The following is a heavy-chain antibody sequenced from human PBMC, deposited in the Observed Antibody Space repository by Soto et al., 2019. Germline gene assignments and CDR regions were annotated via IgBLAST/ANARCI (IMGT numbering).Heavy chain of an antibody. Sequence: ASVKVSCKASGYTFTSYGISWVRQAPGQGLEWMGWISAYNGNTNYAQKLQGRVTMTTDTSTSTAYMELRSLRSDDTAVYYCGREEGIAAAGIFCFDPWGQGTQVTVSS. CDR1: GYTFTSYG. CDR3: GREEGIAAAGIFCFDP. J-gene: IGHJ5*02. D-gene: IGHD6-13*01. V-gene: IGHV1-18*01. CDR2: ISAYNGNT.